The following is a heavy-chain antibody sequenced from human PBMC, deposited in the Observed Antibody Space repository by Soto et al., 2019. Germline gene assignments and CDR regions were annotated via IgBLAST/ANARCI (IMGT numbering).Heavy chain of an antibody. Sequence: ASVKVSCKASGYTFTSYYMHWVRQAPGQGLEWMGIINPSGGSTSYAQRFQGRVTMTRDTSTSTVYMELSSLRSEDTAVYYCARGRRAGYGDYGMDVWGQGTTVTVS. V-gene: IGHV1-46*01. D-gene: IGHD4-17*01. J-gene: IGHJ6*02. CDR1: GYTFTSYY. CDR2: INPSGGST. CDR3: ARGRRAGYGDYGMDV.